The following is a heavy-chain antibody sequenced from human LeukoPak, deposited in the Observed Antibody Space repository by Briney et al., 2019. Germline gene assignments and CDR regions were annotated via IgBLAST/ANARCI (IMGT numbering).Heavy chain of an antibody. D-gene: IGHD6-19*01. J-gene: IGHJ4*02. Sequence: SETLSLTCTVSGGSISSNNYYWGWIRQPPGKGLEWIGSMYYSGSTYYNPSLKSRVTISVDTSKNQFSLKLGSVTAADTAVYYCARQTTAYGSGWHFDNWGQGTLVTVSS. V-gene: IGHV4-39*01. CDR1: GGSISSNNYY. CDR2: MYYSGST. CDR3: ARQTTAYGSGWHFDN.